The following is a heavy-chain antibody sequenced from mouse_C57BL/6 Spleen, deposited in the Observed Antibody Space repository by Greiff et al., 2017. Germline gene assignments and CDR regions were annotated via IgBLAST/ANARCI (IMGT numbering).Heavy chain of an antibody. V-gene: IGHV2-2*01. CDR1: GFSLTSYG. J-gene: IGHJ4*01. CDR2: IWSGGST. Sequence: VKLMESGPGLVQPSQSLSITCTVSGFSLTSYGVHWVRQSPGKGLEWLGVIWSGGSTDYNAAFISRLSISKDNSKSQVFFKMNSLQADDTAIYYCARTELRGYYAMDYWGQGTSVTVSS. CDR3: ARTELRGYYAMDY.